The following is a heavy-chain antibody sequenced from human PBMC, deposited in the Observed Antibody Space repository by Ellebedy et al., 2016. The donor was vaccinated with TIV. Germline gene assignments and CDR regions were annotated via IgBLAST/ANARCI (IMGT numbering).Heavy chain of an antibody. CDR1: GFNVSSYY. V-gene: IGHV3-53*01. J-gene: IGHJ4*01. D-gene: IGHD3-10*01. CDR3: ARAAEGFGDFDN. Sequence: GESLKISCAASGFNVSSYYMTWVRQAPGKGLEWVSLIYRGGSTYYADSVKGRFTISRDISKSTLYLQMNNVRAEDTAVYYCARAAEGFGDFDNWGQGTLVTVSS. CDR2: IYRGGST.